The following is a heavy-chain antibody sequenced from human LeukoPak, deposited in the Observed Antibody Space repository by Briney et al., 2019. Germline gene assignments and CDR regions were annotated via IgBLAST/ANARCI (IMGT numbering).Heavy chain of an antibody. D-gene: IGHD6-13*01. V-gene: IGHV1-69*01. CDR1: GCTFSSYA. J-gene: IGHJ4*02. Sequence: SVKVSCKASGCTFSSYAISWVRQAPGQGLEWMGGIIPIFGKANDAQKFQGRVTITADESTRTAYMELSSLRSEDTAVYYCARGGSPSIAAAGTVLQTFDYWGQGTLVTVSS. CDR3: ARGGSPSIAAAGTVLQTFDY. CDR2: IIPIFGKA.